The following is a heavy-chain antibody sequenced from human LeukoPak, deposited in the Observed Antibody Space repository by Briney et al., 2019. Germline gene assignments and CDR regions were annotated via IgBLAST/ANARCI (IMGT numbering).Heavy chain of an antibody. V-gene: IGHV3-74*03. J-gene: IGHJ4*02. CDR1: GFTFSNYW. Sequence: GGSLRLSRAAAGFTFSNYWMHWVRQAPGKGLVWASRINPNGRSTTYADSVKGRFTISRVNAKNTLFLQMNSLRAEDTAVYYCSRPDYGGDYWGQGTLVTVSS. D-gene: IGHD2-21*01. CDR2: INPNGRST. CDR3: SRPDYGGDY.